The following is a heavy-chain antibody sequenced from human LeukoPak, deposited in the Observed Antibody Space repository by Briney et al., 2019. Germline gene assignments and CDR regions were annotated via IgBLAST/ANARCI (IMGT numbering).Heavy chain of an antibody. CDR2: IYPGDSDT. CDR1: RYSFTTYW. Sequence: LGESLKSSCKASRYSFTTYWIAWVRQMPGKGLEWMGIIYPGDSDTRYSPSFQGQVTISADKSITTAYLQWSSLKASDTAMYYCARLTGEVPDAFDIWGQGTMVTVSS. D-gene: IGHD7-27*01. J-gene: IGHJ3*02. V-gene: IGHV5-51*01. CDR3: ARLTGEVPDAFDI.